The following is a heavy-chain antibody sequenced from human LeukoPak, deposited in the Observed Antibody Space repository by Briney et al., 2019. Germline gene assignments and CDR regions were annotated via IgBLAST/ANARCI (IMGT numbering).Heavy chain of an antibody. Sequence: SETLSLTCTVSGGSVSNGNLYWSWLRQPPGKALEWIGYIYYTGSAYYSPSLEGRVRISVDTSKNQFSVKLNSVTAADTAVYYCARGQPITVPYIVGATGGWFDPWGQGTLVTVSS. CDR3: ARGQPITVPYIVGATGGWFDP. CDR1: GGSVSNGNLY. CDR2: IYYTGSA. D-gene: IGHD1-26*01. J-gene: IGHJ5*02. V-gene: IGHV4-61*01.